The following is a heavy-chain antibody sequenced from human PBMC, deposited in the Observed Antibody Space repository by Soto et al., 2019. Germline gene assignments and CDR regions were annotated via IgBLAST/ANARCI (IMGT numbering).Heavy chain of an antibody. Sequence: SVKVSCKASGYTFTSYGISWVRQAPGQGLEWMGWISAIFGTANYAQKFQGRVTITADESTSTAYMELSSLRSEDTAVYYCAGGQRPHCSSTSCYLAAYYYYYGMDVWGQGTTVTVSS. J-gene: IGHJ6*02. CDR2: ISAIFGTA. CDR1: GYTFTSYG. D-gene: IGHD2-2*01. CDR3: AGGQRPHCSSTSCYLAAYYYYYGMDV. V-gene: IGHV1-69*13.